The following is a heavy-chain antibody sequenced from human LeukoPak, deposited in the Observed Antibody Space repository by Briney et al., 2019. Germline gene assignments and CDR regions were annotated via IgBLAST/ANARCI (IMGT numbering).Heavy chain of an antibody. CDR3: AREIASSSSHYYYYGMDV. CDR1: GYTFTGYY. J-gene: IGHJ6*02. Sequence: GASVKVSCKASGYTFTGYYMHWVRQATGQGLEWMGWMNPNSGNTGYAQKFQGRVTMTRNTSISTAYMELSSLRSEDTAVYYCAREIASSSSHYYYYGMDVWGQGTTVTVSS. CDR2: MNPNSGNT. D-gene: IGHD6-13*01. V-gene: IGHV1-8*02.